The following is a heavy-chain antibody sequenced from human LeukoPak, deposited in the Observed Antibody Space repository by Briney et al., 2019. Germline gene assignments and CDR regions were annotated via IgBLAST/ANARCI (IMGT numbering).Heavy chain of an antibody. V-gene: IGHV3-30-3*01. Sequence: GRSLRLSCAASGSTFSSYAMHWVRQAPGKGLEWVAVISYDGSNKYYADSVKGRFTISRDNSKNTLYLQMNSLRAEDTAVYYCARESSGGGLDYWGQGTLVTVSS. CDR1: GSTFSSYA. D-gene: IGHD3-10*01. CDR2: ISYDGSNK. CDR3: ARESSGGGLDY. J-gene: IGHJ4*02.